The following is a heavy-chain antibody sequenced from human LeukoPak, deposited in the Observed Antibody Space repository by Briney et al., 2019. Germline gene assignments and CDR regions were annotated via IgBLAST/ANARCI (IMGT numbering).Heavy chain of an antibody. CDR3: ARGTRAYYYL. D-gene: IGHD3-22*01. V-gene: IGHV4-59*01. CDR1: GGSISDYY. J-gene: IGHJ3*01. CDR2: IYYSGST. Sequence: SETLSLTCTVSGGSISDYYWSWIRQPPGKGLEWIGYIYYSGSTKYNPYLKSRVTISIDTSKNQFSLKLSSVTAADTALYYCARGTRAYYYLWGQGTMVTVSS.